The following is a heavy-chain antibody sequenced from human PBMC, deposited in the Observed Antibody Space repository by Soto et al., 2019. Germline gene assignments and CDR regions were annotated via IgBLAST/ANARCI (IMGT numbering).Heavy chain of an antibody. J-gene: IGHJ3*02. CDR2: IKQDGSEK. CDR1: GFTFSSYW. V-gene: IGHV3-7*03. Sequence: GGSLRLSCAASGFTFSSYWMSWVRQAPGKGLEWVANIKQDGSEKYYVDSVKGRFTISRDNAKNSLYLQMNSLRAEDTAVYYCATGQFPYCSGGSCYSAFDIWGQGTMVTVSS. D-gene: IGHD2-15*01. CDR3: ATGQFPYCSGGSCYSAFDI.